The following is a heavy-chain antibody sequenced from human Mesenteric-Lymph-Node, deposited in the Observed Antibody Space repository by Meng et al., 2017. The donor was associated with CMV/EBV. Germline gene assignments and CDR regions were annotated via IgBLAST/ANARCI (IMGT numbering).Heavy chain of an antibody. J-gene: IGHJ4*02. Sequence: CSRSSHGEGVGWIREPPGKAVEWGALNYWDEEQRYSPALRGRLNITKDSSTNQVVLKMTNIDPVDTATYYCAHRRRGQLWSLWYFDSWGQGTLVTVSS. CDR3: AHRRRGQLWSLWYFDS. CDR2: NYWDEEQ. CDR1: CSRSSHGEG. V-gene: IGHV2-5*02. D-gene: IGHD5-18*01.